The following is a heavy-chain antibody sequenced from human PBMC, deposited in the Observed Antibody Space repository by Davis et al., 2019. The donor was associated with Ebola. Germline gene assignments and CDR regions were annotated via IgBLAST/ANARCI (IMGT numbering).Heavy chain of an antibody. CDR3: AKDLFWWSASDV. D-gene: IGHD2-8*02. CDR1: GFTFSSYS. CDR2: IGSSSTGT. J-gene: IGHJ6*02. Sequence: GESLKISCAASGFTFSSYSMNWVRQAPGKGLEWVAGIGSSSTGTHYADSVKGRFTISRDDSKSTLYLQMDSLRAEDTALYYCAKDLFWWSASDVWGQGTTVTVSS. V-gene: IGHV3-23*01.